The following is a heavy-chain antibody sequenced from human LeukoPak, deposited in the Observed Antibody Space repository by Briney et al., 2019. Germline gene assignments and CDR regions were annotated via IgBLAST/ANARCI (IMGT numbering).Heavy chain of an antibody. CDR2: IRSKAYGGTT. V-gene: IGHV3-49*04. Sequence: PGRSLRLSCTASGFTFGDYCISWARQAPGKGLEWVSFIRSKAYGGTTEYAASVKGRFTISRDDSKNIAYLQMSSLKTEDTAVYYCARDMGSGWYFDYWGQGTLVTVSS. D-gene: IGHD6-19*01. J-gene: IGHJ4*02. CDR1: GFTFGDYC. CDR3: ARDMGSGWYFDY.